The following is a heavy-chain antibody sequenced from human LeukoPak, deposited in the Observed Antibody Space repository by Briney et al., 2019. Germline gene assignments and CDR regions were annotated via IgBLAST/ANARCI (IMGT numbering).Heavy chain of an antibody. J-gene: IGHJ4*02. CDR2: IFSDGTT. D-gene: IGHD7-27*01. V-gene: IGHV3-53*01. CDR3: AKTGGPWD. CDR1: GFTVGSSF. Sequence: GGSLRLSCAASGFTVGSSFMTWVRQAPRKGLQWVSVIFSDGTTYYTDSVKGRFTISRDNSKNTLYLQLNSLRAEDMAVYYCAKTGGPWDWGQGTLVTVSS.